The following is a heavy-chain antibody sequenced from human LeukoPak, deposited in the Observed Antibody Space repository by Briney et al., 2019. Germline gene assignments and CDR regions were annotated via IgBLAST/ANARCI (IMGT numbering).Heavy chain of an antibody. Sequence: PSETLFLTCTVSGGSISSYYWSWIRQPAGKGLEWIGRIYTSGSTNYNPSLKSRVTMSVDTSKNQFSLKLSSVTAADTAVYYCARVGTSYPHVWYFDCWGQGTLVTVSS. V-gene: IGHV4-4*07. CDR1: GGSISSYY. J-gene: IGHJ4*02. CDR3: ARVGTSYPHVWYFDC. CDR2: IYTSGST. D-gene: IGHD1-26*01.